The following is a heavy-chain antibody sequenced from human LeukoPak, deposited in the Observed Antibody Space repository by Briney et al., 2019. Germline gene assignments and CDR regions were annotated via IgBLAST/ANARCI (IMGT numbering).Heavy chain of an antibody. V-gene: IGHV3-30*02. CDR2: IRYHGNDK. Sequence: QSGGSLRLSCAASGFTFSSYGMHWVRQAPGKGLEWVAFIRYHGNDKYYADSVKGRFTISRDNSKDTLYLQINSLRSEDTAVYYCARDDVLETGTAMVILFDYWGQGTLVTVSS. CDR1: GFTFSSYG. CDR3: ARDDVLETGTAMVILFDY. D-gene: IGHD5-18*01. J-gene: IGHJ4*02.